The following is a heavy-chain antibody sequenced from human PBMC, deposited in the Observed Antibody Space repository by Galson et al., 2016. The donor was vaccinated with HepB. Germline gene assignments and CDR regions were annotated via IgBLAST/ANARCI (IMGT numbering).Heavy chain of an antibody. CDR3: ARPSGKYSGGFDI. V-gene: IGHV3-72*01. J-gene: IGHJ3*02. Sequence: SLGLSCAASGFRFSEHYMDWVRQAPGKGLEWVGRTRNKVNSYTTEYAASVKGRFTISRDDSKNSLYLQMNSLKTEDTALYYCARPSGKYSGGFDIWGQGTMVTVSS. CDR1: GFRFSEHY. D-gene: IGHD2/OR15-2a*01. CDR2: TRNKVNSYTT.